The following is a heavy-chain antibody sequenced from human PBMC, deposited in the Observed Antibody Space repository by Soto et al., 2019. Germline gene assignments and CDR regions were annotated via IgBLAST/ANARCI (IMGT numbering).Heavy chain of an antibody. D-gene: IGHD3-22*01. Sequence: GGSLRLSCSASGFTFSSYSMNWGRQAPGKGLEWVSYISSSSSTIYYADSVKGRFTISRDNAKNSLYLQMNSLRDEDTAVYYCARAAYYYDSSGPMDFDYWGQGTLVTVSS. CDR3: ARAAYYYDSSGPMDFDY. V-gene: IGHV3-48*02. CDR2: ISSSSSTI. J-gene: IGHJ4*02. CDR1: GFTFSSYS.